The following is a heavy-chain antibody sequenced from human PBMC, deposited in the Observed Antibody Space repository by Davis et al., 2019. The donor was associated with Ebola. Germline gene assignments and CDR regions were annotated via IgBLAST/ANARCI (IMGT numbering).Heavy chain of an antibody. D-gene: IGHD1-26*01. Sequence: PGGSLRLSCAASGFTFDDYAMHWVRQAPGKGLEWVSGISWNSGSIGYADSVKGRFTISRDNSKNTLYLQMNSLRAEDTAVYYCAKRVGGSYSKIPEYFQHWGQGTLVTVSS. J-gene: IGHJ1*01. CDR3: AKRVGGSYSKIPEYFQH. V-gene: IGHV3-9*01. CDR2: ISWNSGSI. CDR1: GFTFDDYA.